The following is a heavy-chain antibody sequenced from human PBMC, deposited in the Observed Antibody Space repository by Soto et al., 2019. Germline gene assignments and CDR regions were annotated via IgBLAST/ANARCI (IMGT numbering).Heavy chain of an antibody. V-gene: IGHV4-59*08. CDR1: GGSISSYY. J-gene: IGHJ4*02. CDR3: ARNLYGSGETG. D-gene: IGHD3-10*01. Sequence: QVQLQESGPGLVKPSETLSLTCTVSGGSISSYYWSWIRQPPGKGLEWIGYIYYSGSTNYNPSLKSRVTISVDTSKNQFSLKLSSVTAADTAVYYCARNLYGSGETGWGQGTLVTVSS. CDR2: IYYSGST.